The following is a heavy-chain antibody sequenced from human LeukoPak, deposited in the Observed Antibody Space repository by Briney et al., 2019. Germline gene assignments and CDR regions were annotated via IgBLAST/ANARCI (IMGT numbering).Heavy chain of an antibody. Sequence: SETLSLTCAVYGGSFSGYYWNWIRQPPGKGLEWIGYIYYSGSTNYNPSLRSRVTVSLDASKKEFSLKLSSVTAADTAIYYCARAEEAYSSAWYTSSWFDPWGQGTLVTVSS. J-gene: IGHJ5*02. CDR2: IYYSGST. CDR3: ARAEEAYSSAWYTSSWFDP. CDR1: GGSFSGYY. D-gene: IGHD6-19*01. V-gene: IGHV4-59*01.